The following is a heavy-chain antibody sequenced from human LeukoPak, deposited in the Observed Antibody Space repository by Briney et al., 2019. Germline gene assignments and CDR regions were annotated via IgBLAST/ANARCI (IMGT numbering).Heavy chain of an antibody. CDR1: GGSISSGGYY. CDR3: ARDGDYYDSSGYGYACDI. D-gene: IGHD3-22*01. CDR2: IYYSGTT. J-gene: IGHJ3*02. Sequence: PSETLSLTCTVSGGSISSGGYYWSWIRQHPGTGLEWIVYIYYSGTTYYNPSLKSRVTISVDTSKNQFSLKLSSVTAADTAVYYCARDGDYYDSSGYGYACDIWGQGTMVTVSS. V-gene: IGHV4-31*03.